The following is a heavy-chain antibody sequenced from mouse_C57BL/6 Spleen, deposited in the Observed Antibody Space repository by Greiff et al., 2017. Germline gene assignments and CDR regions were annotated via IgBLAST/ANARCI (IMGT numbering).Heavy chain of an antibody. V-gene: IGHV5-6*02. Sequence: DVKLVESGGDLVKPGGSLKLSCAASGFTFSSYGMSWVRQTPDKRLEWVATISSGGSYTYYPDSVKGRFTISRDNAKNTLYLQMSSLKSEDTAMYYCARQDGSSSYWYFDVWGTGTTVTVAS. CDR1: GFTFSSYG. D-gene: IGHD1-1*01. CDR3: ARQDGSSSYWYFDV. J-gene: IGHJ1*03. CDR2: ISSGGSYT.